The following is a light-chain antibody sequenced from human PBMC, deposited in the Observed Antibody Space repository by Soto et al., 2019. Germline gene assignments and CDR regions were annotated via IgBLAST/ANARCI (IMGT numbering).Light chain of an antibody. CDR1: QSFSSTY. CDR3: QQYNNWPRT. Sequence: EIVLTQSPGTLSLSPGERATLSCRASQSFSSTYLAWYQQKPGQAPRLLIYGASSRATGIPDRFSGGGSGTDFSLTISRLDPEDFAVYYCQQYNNWPRTFGQGTKVDIK. CDR2: GAS. J-gene: IGKJ1*01. V-gene: IGKV3-20*01.